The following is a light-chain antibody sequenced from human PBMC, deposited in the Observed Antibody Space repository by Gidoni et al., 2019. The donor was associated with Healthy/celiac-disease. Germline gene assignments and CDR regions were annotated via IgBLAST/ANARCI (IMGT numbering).Light chain of an antibody. J-gene: IGKJ1*01. V-gene: IGKV3-15*01. CDR3: QQYNNWPWT. CDR2: GAS. CDR1: QSVSSY. Sequence: EIVMTQSLATLSVSPGERATLPCRASQSVSSYLAWYQQKPGQAPRLLIYGASTRATGIPARFSGSGSGTEFTLTISSLQSEDFAVYYCQQYNNWPWTFGQGTKVEIK.